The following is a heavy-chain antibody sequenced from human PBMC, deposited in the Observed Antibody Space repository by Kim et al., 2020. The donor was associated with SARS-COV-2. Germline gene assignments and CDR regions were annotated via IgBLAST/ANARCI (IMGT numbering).Heavy chain of an antibody. J-gene: IGHJ4*02. V-gene: IGHV1-2*02. CDR1: GYTFTDHH. D-gene: IGHD5-18*01. Sequence: ASAKVSCKASGYTFTDHHIHWVRQAPGQGLEWMGLVKPGGSVLYAQKFQGRVSITRDTSTSTAFMDLSSLTSDDTAVYYCARETNSPDFWGQGTLITVSS. CDR2: VKPGGSVL. CDR3: ARETNSPDF.